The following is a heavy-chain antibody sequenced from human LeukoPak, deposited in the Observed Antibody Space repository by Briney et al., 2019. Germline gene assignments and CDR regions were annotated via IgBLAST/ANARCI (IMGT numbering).Heavy chain of an antibody. Sequence: LPGGSLRLSCAAPGFTFSSYAMHWVRQAPGKGLEWVAVISYDGSNKYYADSVKGRFTISRDNSKNTLYLQMNSLRAEDTAVYYCARDLRDDYYYYYYGMDVWGKGTTVTVSS. J-gene: IGHJ6*04. CDR3: ARDLRDDYYYYYYGMDV. CDR1: GFTFSSYA. CDR2: ISYDGSNK. V-gene: IGHV3-30*04. D-gene: IGHD3-16*01.